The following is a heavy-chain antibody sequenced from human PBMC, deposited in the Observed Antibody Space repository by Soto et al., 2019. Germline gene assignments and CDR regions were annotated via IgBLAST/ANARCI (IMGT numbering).Heavy chain of an antibody. D-gene: IGHD6-19*01. CDR3: ARGYGGWAEYFQH. CDR1: GGSISSYY. J-gene: IGHJ1*01. CDR2: IYYSGST. V-gene: IGHV4-59*01. Sequence: SETLSLTCTVSGGSISSYYWSWIRQPPGKGLEWIGYIYYSGSTNYNPSLKSRVTISVDTSKNQFSLKLSSVTAADTAVYYCARGYGGWAEYFQHWGQGTLVTVSS.